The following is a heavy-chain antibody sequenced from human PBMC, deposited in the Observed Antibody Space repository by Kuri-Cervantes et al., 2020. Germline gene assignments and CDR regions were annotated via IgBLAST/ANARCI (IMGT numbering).Heavy chain of an antibody. D-gene: IGHD2-15*01. CDR3: AKVGRVDV. Sequence: GESLKISCAASGFTFSSYAMHWVRQAPGKGLGWVAVISYDGSNKYYADSVKGRFTISRDNSKNTLYLQMNSLRAEDTAVYYCAKVGRVDVWGQGTTVTVSS. J-gene: IGHJ6*02. V-gene: IGHV3-30*01. CDR1: GFTFSSYA. CDR2: ISYDGSNK.